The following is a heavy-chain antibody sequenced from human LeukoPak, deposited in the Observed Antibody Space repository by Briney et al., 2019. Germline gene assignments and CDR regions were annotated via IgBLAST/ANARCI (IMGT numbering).Heavy chain of an antibody. Sequence: GGSLRLSYAASGFTFSSYAMHWVRQAPGKGLQWVAVISYDGSNKYYADSVKGRFTISRDNSKNTLYLQMNSLRAEDTAVYYCARDRRRYFDWLPSYYYYGMDVWGQGTTVTVSS. CDR3: ARDRRRYFDWLPSYYYYGMDV. D-gene: IGHD3-9*01. CDR2: ISYDGSNK. CDR1: GFTFSSYA. J-gene: IGHJ6*02. V-gene: IGHV3-30*04.